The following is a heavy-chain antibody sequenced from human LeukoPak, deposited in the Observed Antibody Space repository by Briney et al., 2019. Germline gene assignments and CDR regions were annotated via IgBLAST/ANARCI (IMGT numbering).Heavy chain of an antibody. D-gene: IGHD3-3*01. Sequence: SETLSLTCAVSGDSISNYYWTWIRQPPGTGLEWIGYIYSSGSTYYNPPLRSRVTISVDTSKNQFSLKLRSVTAADTAVYYCGRLGRAAYYDLGLDYWGRGTLVTVSS. CDR2: IYSSGST. CDR1: GDSISNYY. V-gene: IGHV4-59*08. J-gene: IGHJ4*02. CDR3: GRLGRAAYYDLGLDY.